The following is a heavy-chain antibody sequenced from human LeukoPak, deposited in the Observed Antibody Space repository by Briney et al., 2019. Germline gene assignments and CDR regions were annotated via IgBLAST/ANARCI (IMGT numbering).Heavy chain of an antibody. CDR3: AKSSTRDAPLGYFDY. CDR1: GFTFSNYD. J-gene: IGHJ4*02. Sequence: GGSLRLSCVASGFTFSNYDMNWVRQAPGKGLEWVAVISGRGDSTYFPDSVKGRLTISRDDSKNMVFLQMNSLRVEDTAIYYCAKSSTRDAPLGYFDYWGQGALVTVSS. V-gene: IGHV3-23*01. CDR2: ISGRGDST.